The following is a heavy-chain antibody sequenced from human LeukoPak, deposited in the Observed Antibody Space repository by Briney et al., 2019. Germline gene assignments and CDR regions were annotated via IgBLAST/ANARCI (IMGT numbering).Heavy chain of an antibody. J-gene: IGHJ4*02. CDR3: ARAGGSTVSHSDY. CDR2: VSYDETNK. Sequence: HPGGSLRLSCAASASTFSNDAIHWVRQAPGKGLEWVAVVSYDETNKYYADSVKGRFTISRDNSKNTVYLQMSSLRAEDTAVYYCARAGGSTVSHSDYWGQGTLVTVSS. D-gene: IGHD4-17*01. V-gene: IGHV3-30-3*01. CDR1: ASTFSNDA.